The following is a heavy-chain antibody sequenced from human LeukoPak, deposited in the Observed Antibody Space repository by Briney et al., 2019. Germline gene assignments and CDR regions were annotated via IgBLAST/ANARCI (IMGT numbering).Heavy chain of an antibody. CDR2: IRGKANSDAT. CDR1: GFTFSDST. Sequence: GGSLRLSCAASGFTFSDSTMHWVRQASGKGLEWVGRIRGKANSDATACAASVKGRFTISRDDSKNTAYLQMNSLKTEDTAVYYCTRLKSYYDILTGSSYYYYGMDVWGQGTTVTVSS. CDR3: TRLKSYYDILTGSSYYYYGMDV. D-gene: IGHD3-9*01. V-gene: IGHV3-73*01. J-gene: IGHJ6*02.